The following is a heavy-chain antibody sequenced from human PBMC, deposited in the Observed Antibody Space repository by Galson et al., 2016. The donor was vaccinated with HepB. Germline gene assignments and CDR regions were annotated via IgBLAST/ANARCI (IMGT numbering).Heavy chain of an antibody. CDR2: ISSYTGTT. CDR1: GFTFSNYA. Sequence: LRLSCAASGFTFSNYAMSWVRQAPGKGLEWVSVISSYTGTTDYADSVKGRFTISRDNSKNTLFLQMNSLRAEDTAIYYCAKDGAIYGSCTSTSCSSYSDYWGQGTLVTVSS. J-gene: IGHJ4*02. V-gene: IGHV3-23*01. CDR3: AKDGAIYGSCTSTSCSSYSDY. D-gene: IGHD2-2*01.